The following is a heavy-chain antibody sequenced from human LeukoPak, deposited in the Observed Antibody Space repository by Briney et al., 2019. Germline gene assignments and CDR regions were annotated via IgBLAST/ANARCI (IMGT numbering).Heavy chain of an antibody. CDR2: IYTSGSGK. V-gene: IGHV3-23*03. D-gene: IGHD6-19*01. J-gene: IGHJ4*02. Sequence: TGGSLRLSCAASGFTFGNFEMSWVRQAPGKGLEWVSVIYTSGSGKYYADSVKGRFAISRDNSNNTLYLQMNSLRAEDTAIYYCAKGGWLDDFWGQGTLVTVSS. CDR3: AKGGWLDDF. CDR1: GFTFGNFE.